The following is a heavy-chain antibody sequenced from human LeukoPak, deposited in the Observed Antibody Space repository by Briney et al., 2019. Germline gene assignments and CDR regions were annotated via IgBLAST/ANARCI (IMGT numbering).Heavy chain of an antibody. J-gene: IGHJ6*02. Sequence: GGSLRLSCAASGFTVSSNYMSWARQAPGKGLEWVSVIYSGGSTYYADSVKGRFTISRDNSKNTLYLQMNSLRAEDTAVYYCARTTFFPYYYYGMDVWGQGTTVTVSS. D-gene: IGHD2/OR15-2a*01. CDR3: ARTTFFPYYYYGMDV. CDR1: GFTVSSNY. V-gene: IGHV3-66*01. CDR2: IYSGGST.